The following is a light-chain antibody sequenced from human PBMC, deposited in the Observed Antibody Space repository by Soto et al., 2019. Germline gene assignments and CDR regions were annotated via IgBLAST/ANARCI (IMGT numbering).Light chain of an antibody. CDR1: QSVTSS. CDR2: GIS. V-gene: IGKV3-11*01. CDR3: QQHGQWPIT. J-gene: IGKJ5*01. Sequence: EIVLTQSPATLSLSPGDTATLSCRASQSVTSSLAWYQQKPGQAPRLLIYGISKRATDIPDRFSGSGSGTEFTLTISSLQPEDFATYYCQQHGQWPITFGQGTRLEI.